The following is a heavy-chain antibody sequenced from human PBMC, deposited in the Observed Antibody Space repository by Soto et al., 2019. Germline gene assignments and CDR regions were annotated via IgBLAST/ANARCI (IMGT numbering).Heavy chain of an antibody. D-gene: IGHD6-19*01. CDR3: ARDSWYSSGWYSRYDYGMDV. V-gene: IGHV3-33*01. Sequence: PGESLRLSCAASGFTFSSYGMHWVRQAPGKGLEWVAVIWYDGSNKYYADSVKGRFTISRDNSKNTLYLQMNSLRAEDTAVYYCARDSWYSSGWYSRYDYGMDVWGQGTTVTVSS. J-gene: IGHJ6*02. CDR1: GFTFSSYG. CDR2: IWYDGSNK.